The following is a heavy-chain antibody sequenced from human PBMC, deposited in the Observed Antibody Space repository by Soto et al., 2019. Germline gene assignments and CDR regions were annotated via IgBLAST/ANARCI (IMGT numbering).Heavy chain of an antibody. J-gene: IGHJ4*02. CDR3: ARDGIDVSAFRGFCDY. CDR2: IWYDGSNK. CDR1: GSIFSGYG. D-gene: IGHD1-1*01. Sequence: QEHLVVSGGGVVQPGRSLRLSCAASGSIFSGYGMHWVRQAPGKGLEWVAVIWYDGSNKYYADSVKGRFTISRDNPKNMLYTQMDSLTDDDRAVYYCARDGIDVSAFRGFCDYWGQGTLVTVSS. V-gene: IGHV3-33*01.